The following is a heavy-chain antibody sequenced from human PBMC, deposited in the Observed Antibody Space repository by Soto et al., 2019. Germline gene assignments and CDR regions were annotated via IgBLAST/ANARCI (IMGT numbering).Heavy chain of an antibody. J-gene: IGHJ4*02. V-gene: IGHV1-18*01. CDR3: ARVLAYYYDSSGYYDY. CDR1: GYTFTSYG. D-gene: IGHD3-22*01. CDR2: ISAYNGNT. Sequence: ASVKVSCKASGYTFTSYGISWVRQVPGQGLEWMGWISAYNGNTNYAQKLQGRVTMTTDTSTSTAYMELRSLRSDDTAVYYCARVLAYYYDSSGYYDYWGQGTLVTVSS.